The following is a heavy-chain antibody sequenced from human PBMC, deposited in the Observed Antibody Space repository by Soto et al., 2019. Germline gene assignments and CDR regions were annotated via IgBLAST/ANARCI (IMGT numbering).Heavy chain of an antibody. CDR1: GFTFSNAW. V-gene: IGHV3-15*07. J-gene: IGHJ6*02. CDR2: IKSKTDDGTT. Sequence: EVQLVESGGGLVKPGGSLRLSCAASGFTFSNAWMNWVRQAPGKGLEWVGRIKSKTDDGTTDYAAPVKGRFTISRDDSKNTPYLQMNSLKTEDTAVYYCIYSSGYYYFGYYYYGMDVWGQGTTVTVSS. D-gene: IGHD3-22*01. CDR3: IYSSGYYYFGYYYYGMDV.